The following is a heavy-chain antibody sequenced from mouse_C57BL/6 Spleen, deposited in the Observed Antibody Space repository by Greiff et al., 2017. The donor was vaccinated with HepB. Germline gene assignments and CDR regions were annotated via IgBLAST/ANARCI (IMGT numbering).Heavy chain of an antibody. V-gene: IGHV10-1*01. CDR2: IRSKSNNYAT. CDR3: VRGYYRMDY. CDR1: GFSFNTYA. Sequence: EVMLVESGGGLVQPKGSLKLSCAASGFSFNTYAMNWVRQAPGKGLEWVARIRSKSNNYATYYADSVKDRFTISRDDSESMLYLQMNNLKTEDTAMYYCVRGYYRMDYWGQGTSVTVSS. J-gene: IGHJ4*01. D-gene: IGHD2-3*01.